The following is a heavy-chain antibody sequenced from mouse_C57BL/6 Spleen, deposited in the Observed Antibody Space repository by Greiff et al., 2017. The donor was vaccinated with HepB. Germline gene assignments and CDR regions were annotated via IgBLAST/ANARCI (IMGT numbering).Heavy chain of an antibody. V-gene: IGHV1-81*01. Sequence: QVQLQQSGAELARPGASVKLSCKASGYTFTSYGISWVKQSTGQGLEWIGEIYPRSGNTYYNEKFKGKATLTADKSSSTAYMELRSLTSEDSAVYFCARGSSYEAMDYWGQGTSVTVSS. D-gene: IGHD1-1*01. CDR3: ARGSSYEAMDY. CDR2: IYPRSGNT. CDR1: GYTFTSYG. J-gene: IGHJ4*01.